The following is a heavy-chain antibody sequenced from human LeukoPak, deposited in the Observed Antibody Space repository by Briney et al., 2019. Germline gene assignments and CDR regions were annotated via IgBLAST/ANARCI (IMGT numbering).Heavy chain of an antibody. Sequence: GGSLRLSCAASGFTFSSYNMNWVSQAPGKGLEWVSSITSGSSYIYYADSVKGRFTISRDNAKNSLYLQMNSLRAEDTAVYYCARDPYSGSYGNYYYYFMDVWGEGTTVTISS. CDR3: ARDPYSGSYGNYYYYFMDV. CDR1: GFTFSSYN. J-gene: IGHJ6*03. D-gene: IGHD1-26*01. V-gene: IGHV3-21*01. CDR2: ITSGSSYI.